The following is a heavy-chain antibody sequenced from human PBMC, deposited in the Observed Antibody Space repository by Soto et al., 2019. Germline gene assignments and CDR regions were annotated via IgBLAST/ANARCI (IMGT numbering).Heavy chain of an antibody. CDR2: ISKSGSYI. D-gene: IGHD6-25*01. J-gene: IGHJ4*01. V-gene: IGHV3-21*01. Sequence: GGSLRLSCAAPGFTFSDYTMNGARQAPGKGLEWVSSISKSGSYIYYGDSLEGRFTISRDNAKDSLYLQINTLRAEDTAVYYCAREAAGYSEYFDYWGHGTLVTSPQ. CDR1: GFTFSDYT. CDR3: AREAAGYSEYFDY.